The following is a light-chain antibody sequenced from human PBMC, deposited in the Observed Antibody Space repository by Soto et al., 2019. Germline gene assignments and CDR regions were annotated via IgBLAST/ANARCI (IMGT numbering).Light chain of an antibody. CDR2: GAS. CDR1: QSVSSSY. CDR3: QQYGSLSLFA. J-gene: IGKJ3*01. V-gene: IGKV3-20*01. Sequence: EIVWTQSPGTLSLSPGERATLSCRASQSVSSSYLAWYQQKPGQAPRLLIYGASSRATGIPDRFSGSGSETDFTLTISRLEPEDFAVYYCQQYGSLSLFAFAPVTKVDI.